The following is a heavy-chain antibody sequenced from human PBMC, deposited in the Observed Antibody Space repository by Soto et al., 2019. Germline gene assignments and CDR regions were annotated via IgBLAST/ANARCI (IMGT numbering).Heavy chain of an antibody. J-gene: IGHJ5*02. CDR2: VNIRSGDI. Sequence: QVQLVQSGAEVKKPGASVKVSCKASGYIFTDYGISWVRQAPGQGLEWMGWVNIRSGDINHAQNLQGRVTMTTDRSTGTAYLELSSLRLDGKAVYYCARERGGYRYGDTWGQGTLVTVSS. CDR3: ARERGGYRYGDT. V-gene: IGHV1-18*01. CDR1: GYIFTDYG. D-gene: IGHD5-18*01.